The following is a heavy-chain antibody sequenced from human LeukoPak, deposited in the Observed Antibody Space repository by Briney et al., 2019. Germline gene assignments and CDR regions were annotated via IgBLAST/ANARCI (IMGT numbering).Heavy chain of an antibody. J-gene: IGHJ4*02. CDR3: ARRIGSGWNFDY. CDR2: IRYDGNYE. CDR1: GFIFNNYD. Sequence: GGSLRLSCAASGFIFNNYDMHWVRQAPGKGLEWVAVIRYDGNYENYADSVKGRFTISKDNSKNTVYLQTNSLRPEDTAVYYCARRIGSGWNFDYWGQGTLVTVPS. V-gene: IGHV3-30*03. D-gene: IGHD6-19*01.